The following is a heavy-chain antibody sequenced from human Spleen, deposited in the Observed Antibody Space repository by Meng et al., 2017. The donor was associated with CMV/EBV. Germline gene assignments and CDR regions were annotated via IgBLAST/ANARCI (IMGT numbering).Heavy chain of an antibody. Sequence: GESLKISCAASGFTFTAYIIHWVRQAPGKGLEWVAVTSYDGSLKWYADSVKGRFTISRDNSKNTLDMQMNSLRAEDTAVYYCARVPRKFAHFESWGQGTRVTVSS. CDR1: GFTFTAYI. V-gene: IGHV3-30*04. D-gene: IGHD1-14*01. CDR3: ARVPRKFAHFES. J-gene: IGHJ4*02. CDR2: TSYDGSLK.